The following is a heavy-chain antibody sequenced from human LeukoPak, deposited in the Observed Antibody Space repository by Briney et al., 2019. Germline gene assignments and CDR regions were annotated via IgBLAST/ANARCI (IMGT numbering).Heavy chain of an antibody. D-gene: IGHD3-9*01. V-gene: IGHV3-43*02. CDR1: GFTFDDYA. J-gene: IGHJ6*02. CDR2: ISGDGGST. Sequence: GGSLRLSCAASGFTFDDYAMHWVRQAPGKGLEWVSLISGDGGSTYYADSVKGRFTISRDNSKNSLYLQMNSLRTEDTALYYCAKGLTYYDILTGLKYYHGMDVWGQGTTVTVSS. CDR3: AKGLTYYDILTGLKYYHGMDV.